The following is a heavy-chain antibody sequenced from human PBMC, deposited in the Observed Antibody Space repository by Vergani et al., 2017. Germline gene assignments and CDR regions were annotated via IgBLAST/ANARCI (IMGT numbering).Heavy chain of an antibody. Sequence: EVQLVESGGGLVKPGGSLRLSCAASGFTFSSHRMNWVRQAPGKGLEWVSFISSSGSYIYYADSVKGRFTISRDNAKNSLYPQMNSLRAEDTAVYYCAREMRCSGGSCYPSTHDYWGQGTLVTVSS. D-gene: IGHD2-15*01. CDR1: GFTFSSHR. V-gene: IGHV3-21*01. CDR3: AREMRCSGGSCYPSTHDY. CDR2: ISSSGSYI. J-gene: IGHJ4*02.